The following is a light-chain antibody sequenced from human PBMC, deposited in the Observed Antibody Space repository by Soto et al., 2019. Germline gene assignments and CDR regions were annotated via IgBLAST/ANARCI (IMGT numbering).Light chain of an antibody. J-gene: IGKJ1*01. Sequence: DIQMTQSPSSLSASVGDRVTITCRASQTINKSLNWYQQKPGEAPKLLMYTVSSLQSGVPSRFSGSGSGTDFTLTISSLQPEDFATYYCQQSYSTPRTFGQGPKVEIK. CDR3: QQSYSTPRT. CDR2: TVS. CDR1: QTINKS. V-gene: IGKV1-39*01.